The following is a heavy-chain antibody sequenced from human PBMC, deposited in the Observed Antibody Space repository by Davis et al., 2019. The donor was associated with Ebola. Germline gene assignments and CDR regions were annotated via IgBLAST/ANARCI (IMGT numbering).Heavy chain of an antibody. Sequence: GESLKISCAASGFTFHTYVMHWVRQAPDRGLEWVATILNDGTHEYYGDSVKGRFTISRDNSKNILYLQMNSLRVEDTAVYYCANPWGSGWYFDLWGRGTLVSVSS. CDR1: GFTFHTYV. V-gene: IGHV3-30*18. CDR3: ANPWGSGWYFDL. CDR2: ILNDGTHE. J-gene: IGHJ2*01. D-gene: IGHD7-27*01.